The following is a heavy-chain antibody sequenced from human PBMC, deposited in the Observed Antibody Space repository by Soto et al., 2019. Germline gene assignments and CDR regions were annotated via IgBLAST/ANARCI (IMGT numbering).Heavy chain of an antibody. Sequence: GGSLRLSCAASGFTFSNFPMHWVRQAPGKGLEWVAVISYGGINNYYADSVKGRFTISRDDSKNTVYLQMNGLRPEDTAVYFCARTTVVSGTPDFDYWGQGTLVTAPQ. CDR2: ISYGGINN. D-gene: IGHD4-4*01. CDR1: GFTFSNFP. CDR3: ARTTVVSGTPDFDY. V-gene: IGHV3-30-3*01. J-gene: IGHJ4*02.